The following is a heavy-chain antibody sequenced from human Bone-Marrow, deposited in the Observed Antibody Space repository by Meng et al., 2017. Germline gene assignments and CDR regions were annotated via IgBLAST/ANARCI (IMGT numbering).Heavy chain of an antibody. CDR3: ARATIEYSSSRYVWGELDY. J-gene: IGHJ4*02. CDR2: TYYRSKWYN. D-gene: IGHD6-13*01. V-gene: IGHV6-1*01. CDR1: GDSVSSNSAA. Sequence: QTLSLTCAISGDSVSSNSAAWNWIRQSPSRGLEWLGRTYYRSKWYNDYAVSVKSRITINPDTSKNQFSLQLNSVTPEDTAVYYWARATIEYSSSRYVWGELDYWGQGTLVTVSS.